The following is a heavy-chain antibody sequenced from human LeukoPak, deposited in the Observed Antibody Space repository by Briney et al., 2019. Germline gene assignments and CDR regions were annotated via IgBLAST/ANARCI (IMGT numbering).Heavy chain of an antibody. CDR3: TTDPDTVTTYLLSLSEN. CDR1: GFTFSSAW. V-gene: IGHV3-15*01. CDR2: IKSKTYSGTT. D-gene: IGHD4-17*01. J-gene: IGHJ4*02. Sequence: GGSLRLSCAASGFTFSSAWMSWVRQAPGQGLEWVGRIKSKTYSGTTDYAAPVKGRFTISRDDSKYTLYLQMNSLKTEDTAVYYCTTDPDTVTTYLLSLSENWGQGTLVTVSS.